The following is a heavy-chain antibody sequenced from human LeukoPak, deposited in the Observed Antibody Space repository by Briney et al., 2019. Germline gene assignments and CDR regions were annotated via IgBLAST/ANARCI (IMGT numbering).Heavy chain of an antibody. CDR1: GGSISSGGYY. D-gene: IGHD4-17*01. CDR2: IYYSGST. V-gene: IGHV4-31*03. Sequence: SQTLSLTCTVSGGSISSGGYYWSWIRQHPGKGLEWIGYIYYSGSTNYNPSLKSRVTISVDTSKNQFSLKLSSVTAADTAVYYCARAGWYGGYHRDAFDIWGQGTMVTVSS. CDR3: ARAGWYGGYHRDAFDI. J-gene: IGHJ3*02.